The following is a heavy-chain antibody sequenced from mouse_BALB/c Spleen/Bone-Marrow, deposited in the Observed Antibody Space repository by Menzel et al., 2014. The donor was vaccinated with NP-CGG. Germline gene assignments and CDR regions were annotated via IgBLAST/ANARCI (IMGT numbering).Heavy chain of an antibody. V-gene: IGHV1-12*01. CDR3: ARSGSSGYYAMDY. J-gene: IGHJ4*01. CDR1: GYTFTSYN. D-gene: IGHD3-1*01. CDR2: IYPGNGDT. Sequence: QVQLKQSGAELVKPGASVKMSCKASGYTFTSYNMHWVKRTPGQGLEWIGAIYPGNGDTSYNQKFKGKATLTADKSSSTAYMQRSSLTSEDSAVYYCARSGSSGYYAMDYWGQGTSVTVSS.